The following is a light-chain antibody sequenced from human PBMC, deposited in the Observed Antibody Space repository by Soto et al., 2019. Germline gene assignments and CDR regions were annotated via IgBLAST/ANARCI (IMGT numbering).Light chain of an antibody. V-gene: IGKV1-5*03. Sequence: DIQLTQSPSTLSASVGDRVTLTCRARQSVSSWLAWFQQKPGKAPKLLIYKASSLQSGVSSRFSGGGSGTEFTLTISSLQSEDFAVYYCQHYHGWPITFGQGTRLEI. CDR2: KAS. CDR3: QHYHGWPIT. CDR1: QSVSSW. J-gene: IGKJ5*01.